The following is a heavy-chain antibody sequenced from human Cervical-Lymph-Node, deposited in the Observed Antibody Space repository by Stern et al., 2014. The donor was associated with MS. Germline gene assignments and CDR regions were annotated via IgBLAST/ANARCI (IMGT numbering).Heavy chain of an antibody. CDR3: AKDMRGGSSYAMDV. J-gene: IGHJ6*02. D-gene: IGHD6-6*01. CDR1: GFTFDDYA. V-gene: IGHV3-9*01. CDR2: ISGNGGKT. Sequence: VQLVQSGGGLVQPGRSLRLSCAASGFTFDDYAMHWVRQAPGAGLEWVSGISGNGGKTDYADSVKGRFTISRDNAKNSLYLQMDSLRAEDTALYYCAKDMRGGSSYAMDVWGQGTTVTVSS.